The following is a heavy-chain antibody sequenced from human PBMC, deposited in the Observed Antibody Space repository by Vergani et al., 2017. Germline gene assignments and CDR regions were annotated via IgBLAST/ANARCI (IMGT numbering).Heavy chain of an antibody. CDR3: ARVGSVDTAMGLFDY. D-gene: IGHD5-18*01. CDR1: GGTFSSFA. V-gene: IGHV1-69*13. CDR2: IIPIFGTT. J-gene: IGHJ4*02. Sequence: QVQLVQSGAEVKKPGSSMKVSCKASGGTFSSFAINWVRQAPGQGLEWMGGIIPIFGTTKYAQNFQGRVTITADESTSTAYMELSNLRSEETAVYYCARVGSVDTAMGLFDYWGQGTLVTVSS.